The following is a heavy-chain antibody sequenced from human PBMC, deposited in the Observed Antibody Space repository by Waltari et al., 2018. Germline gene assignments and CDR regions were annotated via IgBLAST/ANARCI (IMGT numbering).Heavy chain of an antibody. D-gene: IGHD2-2*01. CDR1: GFTFSSYG. Sequence: QVQLVESGGGVVQPGRSLRLSCAASGFTFSSYGMHWVRQAPGKGLEWVAVIWYDGSNKYYADSVKGRFTISRDNSKNTLYLQMNSLRAEDTAVYYCARDPGYCSSTSCSLTLLGDYWGQGTLVTVSS. J-gene: IGHJ4*02. CDR2: IWYDGSNK. CDR3: ARDPGYCSSTSCSLTLLGDY. V-gene: IGHV3-33*01.